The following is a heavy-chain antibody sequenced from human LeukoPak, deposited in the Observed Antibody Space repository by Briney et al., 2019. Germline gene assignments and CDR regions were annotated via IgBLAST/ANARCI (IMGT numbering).Heavy chain of an antibody. CDR3: ARDLAGFNGYHYYLDR. J-gene: IGHJ4*02. D-gene: IGHD5-12*01. CDR1: GDTIATSTAA. CDR2: AYYYKSQWYY. V-gene: IGHV6-1*01. Sequence: SQTLSLTCAVSGDTIATSTAAYIWIRQSPSRGLEWLGRAYYYKSQWYYDYAVSVKGRLTINPDTSKNHFSLHLDSVTSDDTAMYYCARDLAGFNGYHYYLDRWGQETLVTVSS.